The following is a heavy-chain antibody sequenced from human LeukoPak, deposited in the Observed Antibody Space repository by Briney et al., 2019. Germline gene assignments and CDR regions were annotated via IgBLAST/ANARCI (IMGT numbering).Heavy chain of an antibody. CDR3: ARELGYDYVLSDAFDI. CDR2: IYTSGST. D-gene: IGHD3-16*01. V-gene: IGHV4-4*07. Sequence: PSETLSLTCTVSGGSIGSYYWSWIRQPAGKGLEWIGRIYTSGSTNYNPSLKSRVTMSVDTSKNQFSLKLSSVTAADTAVYYCARELGYDYVLSDAFDIWGQGTMVTVSS. CDR1: GGSIGSYY. J-gene: IGHJ3*02.